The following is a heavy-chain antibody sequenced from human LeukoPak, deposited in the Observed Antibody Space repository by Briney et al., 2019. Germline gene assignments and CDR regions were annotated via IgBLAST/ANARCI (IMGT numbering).Heavy chain of an antibody. Sequence: GGSLRLSCTGSGFNFGDYAMSWVRQAPGKGLEWVGFIRSKTSDGTTDYAASVKGRFTISRDDSKSIVYLQMNSLKTEDTAVYYCTRDVRITLARWFDPWGQGTLVTDSS. CDR2: IRSKTSDGTT. J-gene: IGHJ5*02. V-gene: IGHV3-49*04. D-gene: IGHD6-19*01. CDR1: GFNFGDYA. CDR3: TRDVRITLARWFDP.